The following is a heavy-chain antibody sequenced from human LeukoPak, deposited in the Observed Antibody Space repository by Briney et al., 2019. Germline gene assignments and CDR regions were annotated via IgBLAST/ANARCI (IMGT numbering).Heavy chain of an antibody. CDR3: ATPFTRYVY. J-gene: IGHJ4*02. CDR2: IIPNSGGT. CDR1: GYTFTDYY. D-gene: IGHD3-10*02. V-gene: IGHV1-2*02. Sequence: ASVKVSCKASGYTFTDYYVHWVRQAPGQGLEWMGWIIPNSGGTNYAQKFQGRVTMTRDTSISTAYMDLTSLTSDDTAVYYCATPFTRYVYWGQGTLVTVSS.